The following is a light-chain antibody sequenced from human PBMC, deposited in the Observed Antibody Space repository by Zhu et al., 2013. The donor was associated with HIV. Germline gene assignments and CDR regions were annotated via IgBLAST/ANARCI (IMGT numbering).Light chain of an antibody. Sequence: EIVMTQSPATLSVSPGERATLSCRASQSVSSNLAWYQQKPGQAPRLLIYGASSRATGIPDRFSGSGSGTDFTLTISRLEPEDFAVYFCQQYGNSPGYTFGQGTKLEI. CDR2: GAS. CDR1: QSVSSN. J-gene: IGKJ2*01. V-gene: IGKV3-20*01. CDR3: QQYGNSPGYT.